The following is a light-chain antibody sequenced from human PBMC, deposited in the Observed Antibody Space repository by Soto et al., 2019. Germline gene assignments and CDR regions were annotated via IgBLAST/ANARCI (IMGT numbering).Light chain of an antibody. Sequence: DIQMTQSPSTLSASLGDRVTITCRASQSIGYSLAWYQQRPGKAPNLLIYKASTLEGGVPSRFSGSGSGTQFTLTITSLQPDDFATYYCQFYNSYSRTFGQGTRWIS. J-gene: IGKJ1*01. V-gene: IGKV1-5*03. CDR1: QSIGYS. CDR2: KAS. CDR3: QFYNSYSRT.